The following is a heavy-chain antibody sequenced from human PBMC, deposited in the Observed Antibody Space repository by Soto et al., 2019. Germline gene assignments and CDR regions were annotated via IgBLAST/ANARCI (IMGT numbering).Heavy chain of an antibody. Sequence: PGGSLRLSCAASGFTFSSYAMSWVRQAPRKGLEWVSAISGSGGSTYYADSVKGRFTISRDNSKNTLYLQMNSLRAEDTAVYYCAKYYYDSSGYYRNLYFDYWGQGTLVTVSS. CDR1: GFTFSSYA. CDR2: ISGSGGST. V-gene: IGHV3-23*01. D-gene: IGHD3-22*01. CDR3: AKYYYDSSGYYRNLYFDY. J-gene: IGHJ4*02.